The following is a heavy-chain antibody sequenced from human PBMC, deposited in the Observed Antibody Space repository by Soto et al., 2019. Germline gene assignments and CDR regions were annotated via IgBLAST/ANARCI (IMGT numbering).Heavy chain of an antibody. CDR2: ISGGGSGA. CDR3: AIDLWWYTH. D-gene: IGHD2-15*01. Sequence: EVQLLESGGGLVQPGGSLRLSCTASGFTFSDHAMTWVGQAPGKGLEWLSGISGGGSGAYYPDSVKGRFTVSRANSNNTLFLQMDSLRVEDTAVYYCAIDLWWYTHWGQGTLVTGSS. J-gene: IGHJ4*02. CDR1: GFTFSDHA. V-gene: IGHV3-23*01.